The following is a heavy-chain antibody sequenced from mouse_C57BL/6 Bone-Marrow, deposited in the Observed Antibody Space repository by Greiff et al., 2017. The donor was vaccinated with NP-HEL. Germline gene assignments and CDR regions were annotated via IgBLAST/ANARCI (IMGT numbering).Heavy chain of an antibody. D-gene: IGHD1-1*01. V-gene: IGHV5-6*01. CDR2: ISSGGSYN. Sequence: EVKLMESGGDLVKPGGSLKLSCAASGFTFSSYGMSWVRQTPDKRLEWVATISSGGSYNYYPDSVKGRFTISRDNAKNTLYLQMSSLKSEDTAMYYCARHGDYYGSSYYYFDYWGQGTTRTVSS. J-gene: IGHJ2*01. CDR1: GFTFSSYG. CDR3: ARHGDYYGSSYYYFDY.